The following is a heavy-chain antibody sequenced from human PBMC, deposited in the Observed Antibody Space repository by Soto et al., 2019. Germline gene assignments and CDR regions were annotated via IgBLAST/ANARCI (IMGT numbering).Heavy chain of an antibody. CDR2: IDPSDSFT. Sequence: GESLKISCQGSGYRFSDYWIHWVRQVPGKGLEWMGKIDPSDSFTTYSPSFQGRVTISIDKSINTAFLRWTGLKSSDTAMYCCANLDFTFGSVDVFDIWGQGTMVTVSS. D-gene: IGHD3-3*01. J-gene: IGHJ3*02. V-gene: IGHV5-10-1*04. CDR3: ANLDFTFGSVDVFDI. CDR1: GYRFSDYW.